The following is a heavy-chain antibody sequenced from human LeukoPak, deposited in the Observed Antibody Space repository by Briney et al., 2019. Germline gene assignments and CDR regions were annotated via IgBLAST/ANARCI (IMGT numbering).Heavy chain of an antibody. CDR2: INHSGST. CDR1: GGSISSSSYY. J-gene: IGHJ4*02. D-gene: IGHD1-26*01. V-gene: IGHV4-39*06. Sequence: SETLSLTCTVSGGSISSSSYYWSWIRQPPGKGLEWIGEINHSGSTNYNPSLKSRVTISVDTSKNQFPLKLSSVTAADTAVYYCARGGSYSGYWGQGTLVTVSS. CDR3: ARGGSYSGY.